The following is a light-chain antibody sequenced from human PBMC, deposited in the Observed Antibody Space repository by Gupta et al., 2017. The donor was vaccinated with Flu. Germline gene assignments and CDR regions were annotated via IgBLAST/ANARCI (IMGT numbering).Light chain of an antibody. CDR2: GAS. CDR3: QRVTNFRVT. J-gene: IGKJ3*01. V-gene: IGKV1-9*01. CDR1: QGISTD. Sequence: DIQLTLSPSFLSASVGDRVTITCRYSQGISTDLAWYQQKPGKAPNLLIYGASTLHTGVPSRFSGSGSGTEFTLTISSLQHEDFGTYYCQRVTNFRVTFGHGTKVDIK.